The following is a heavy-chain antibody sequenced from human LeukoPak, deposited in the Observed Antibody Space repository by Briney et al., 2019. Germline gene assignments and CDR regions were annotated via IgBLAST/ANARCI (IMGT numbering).Heavy chain of an antibody. CDR3: ARHSSGRYVESYFDY. CDR1: GGSISSYY. CDR2: IYYSGST. Sequence: PSETLSLTCTVSGGSISSYYWSWIRQPPGKGLEWIGYIYYSGSTNYNPSLKSRVTISVDTSKNQFSLKLSSVTAADTAVYYCARHSSGRYVESYFDYWGQGTLVTVSS. J-gene: IGHJ4*02. V-gene: IGHV4-59*08. D-gene: IGHD6-19*01.